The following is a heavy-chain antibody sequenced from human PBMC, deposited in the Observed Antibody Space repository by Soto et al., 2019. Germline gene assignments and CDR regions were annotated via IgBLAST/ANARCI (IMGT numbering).Heavy chain of an antibody. D-gene: IGHD6-19*01. CDR1: GFTLRSHT. CDR2: ISSSGNFI. CDR3: SRLFSGWSDHRFDF. V-gene: IGHV3-21*01. Sequence: PGGSLRLSCTASGFTLRSHTMNWVRQAPGKGLEWVSSISSSGNFIYYADSVKGRVTVSRENANNSLYLEMNSLRAEDTAVYYCSRLFSGWSDHRFDFWGQGILVTVSS. J-gene: IGHJ4*02.